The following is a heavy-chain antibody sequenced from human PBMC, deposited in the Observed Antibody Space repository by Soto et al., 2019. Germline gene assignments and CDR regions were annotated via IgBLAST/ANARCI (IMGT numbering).Heavy chain of an antibody. J-gene: IGHJ4*02. Sequence: PGGSLRLSCVASGFTFDSYAMNWIRQAPGKGLEWVSVISGGGTSTYYADSVKGRFTVSRDSSKNTLYLQMNSLRAEDTAVYYCARDYGNALDYWGQGTLVTVSS. V-gene: IGHV3-23*01. CDR3: ARDYGNALDY. D-gene: IGHD3-16*01. CDR1: GFTFDSYA. CDR2: ISGGGTST.